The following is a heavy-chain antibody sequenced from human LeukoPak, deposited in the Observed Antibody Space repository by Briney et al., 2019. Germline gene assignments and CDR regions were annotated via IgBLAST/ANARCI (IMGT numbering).Heavy chain of an antibody. CDR3: ARDHLSHYDTTGAIDY. J-gene: IGHJ4*02. V-gene: IGHV3-21*01. D-gene: IGHD3-9*01. Sequence: GGSLRLSCAASGFTFRSYSMNWVRQAPGKGLEWVSTLSSHSIYIYYADSVKGRFTISRDNSKNSLYLQMHSLRAEDAAVYYCARDHLSHYDTTGAIDYWGQGTLVTVSS. CDR2: LSSHSIYI. CDR1: GFTFRSYS.